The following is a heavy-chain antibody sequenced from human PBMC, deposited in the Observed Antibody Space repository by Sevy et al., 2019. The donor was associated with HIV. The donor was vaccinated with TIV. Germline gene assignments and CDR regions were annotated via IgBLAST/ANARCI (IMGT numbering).Heavy chain of an antibody. CDR3: ARGAVVIGTAATPVLDF. Sequence: SETLSLTCTVSGGSITSLYWGWIRQPPGKGLEWIANVYYIGNTNYSPSLKSRVTISLDTSKNQFSLRLTSLTAADTAIYYCARGAVVIGTAATPVLDFWGLGSLVTVSS. CDR2: VYYIGNT. V-gene: IGHV4-59*08. D-gene: IGHD2-2*01. J-gene: IGHJ4*02. CDR1: GGSITSLY.